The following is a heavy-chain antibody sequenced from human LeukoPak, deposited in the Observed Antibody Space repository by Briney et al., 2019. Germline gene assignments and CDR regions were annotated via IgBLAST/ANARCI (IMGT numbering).Heavy chain of an antibody. Sequence: GGSLRLSCEGSGFVFSIYAIHWIRRSPGRGLEWVAVIASDGSYTDYVHSLKERFTISRDNSKNTVYLDVTSLTPEDAAVYYCAREGTYSDYWSGYFEYWGQGTRVIVSS. CDR1: GFVFSIYA. D-gene: IGHD3-3*01. CDR3: AREGTYSDYWSGYFEY. J-gene: IGHJ4*02. CDR2: IASDGSYT. V-gene: IGHV3-30*04.